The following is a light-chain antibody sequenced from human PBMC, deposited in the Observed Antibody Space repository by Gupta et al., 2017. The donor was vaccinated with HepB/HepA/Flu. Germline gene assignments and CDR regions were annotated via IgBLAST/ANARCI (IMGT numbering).Light chain of an antibody. CDR3: MEGIYWA. CDR1: QSLAYSDGNTY. V-gene: IGKV2-30*01. Sequence: VVTQSPLSLPVTLGQPASISCKSSQSLAYSDGNTYLNWLQQRPGQSPRRLIYQVSNRDSGVSDRFSGSGSGTDFTLRISRVEAEDVGVYYCMEGIYWAFGQGTRLEIK. CDR2: QVS. J-gene: IGKJ5*01.